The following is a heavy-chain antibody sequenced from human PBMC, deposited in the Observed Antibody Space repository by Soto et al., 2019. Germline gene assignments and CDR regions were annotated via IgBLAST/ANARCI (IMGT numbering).Heavy chain of an antibody. J-gene: IGHJ4*02. CDR3: SITYGSDNYFPRDFDF. Sequence: QVQVVQSGAEVKKPESSVKVSCKPSGGTFNTYTVNWVRLAPGHGLEWMGRFIPILDMANYAQNFQDRVTLTADRSTFTAYMELNSLTADDKAVYYCSITYGSDNYFPRDFDFWGPGTRVTVSS. D-gene: IGHD6-19*01. CDR1: GGTFNTYT. CDR2: FIPILDMA. V-gene: IGHV1-69*02.